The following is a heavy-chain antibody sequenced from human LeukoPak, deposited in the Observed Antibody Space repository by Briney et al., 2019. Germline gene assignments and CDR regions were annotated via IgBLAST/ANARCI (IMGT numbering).Heavy chain of an antibody. Sequence: GGSLRLSCAASGFTFSIYAMSWVRQAPGKGLEWVSAISGSGGSTYYADSVKGRFTISRDNSKNTLYLQMNSLRAEDTAVYYCAKDRSGGSCYSCGYFDYWGQGTLVTVSS. CDR1: GFTFSIYA. CDR3: AKDRSGGSCYSCGYFDY. CDR2: ISGSGGST. V-gene: IGHV3-23*01. D-gene: IGHD2-15*01. J-gene: IGHJ4*02.